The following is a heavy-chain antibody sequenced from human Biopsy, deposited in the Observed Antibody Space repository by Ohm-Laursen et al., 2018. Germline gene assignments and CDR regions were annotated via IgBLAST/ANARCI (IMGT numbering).Heavy chain of an antibody. V-gene: IGHV3-9*01. CDR3: AREQPALSGGGSWFDS. CDR2: IDWNRGSI. Sequence: SLRLSCAASRFTFEDYAMHWVRLTPGKGLEWVSGIDWNRGSIAYGDSVKGRFTISRDNPKNSLYLQMNSLRADDSAVYFCAREQPALSGGGSWFDSWGQGTLVIVSS. J-gene: IGHJ5*01. CDR1: RFTFEDYA. D-gene: IGHD6-19*01.